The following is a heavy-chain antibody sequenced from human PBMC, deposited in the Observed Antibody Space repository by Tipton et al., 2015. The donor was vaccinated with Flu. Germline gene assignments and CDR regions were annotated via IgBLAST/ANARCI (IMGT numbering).Heavy chain of an antibody. V-gene: IGHV4-4*09. D-gene: IGHD4-23*01. CDR2: IYNNKYT. CDR1: GGSIGSFY. J-gene: IGHJ4*02. CDR3: ARVGWLDLYGGNPDFDS. Sequence: TLSLTCTVSGGSIGSFYWNWIRQPPGKGLEWIGYIYNNKYTKYNPSLKSRVTISVDTSKKQFSLQLRSVTAADTAVYYCARVGWLDLYGGNPDFDSWGQGTLVTVSS.